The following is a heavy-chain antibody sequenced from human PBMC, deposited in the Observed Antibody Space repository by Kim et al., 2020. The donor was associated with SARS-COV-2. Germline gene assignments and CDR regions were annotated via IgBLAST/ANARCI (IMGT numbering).Heavy chain of an antibody. CDR2: IYYTGST. Sequence: SETLSLTCTVSGGSISSGTYYWGWLRQPPGKGLEWIGSIYYTGSTYYNPSLKSRVTISVDTSKNQFSLRLSSVTAADTAVYFCARVGAAYTRGGMDVWGQGTTVTVSS. V-gene: IGHV4-39*01. CDR1: GGSISSGTYY. CDR3: ARVGAAYTRGGMDV. J-gene: IGHJ6*02. D-gene: IGHD2-2*02.